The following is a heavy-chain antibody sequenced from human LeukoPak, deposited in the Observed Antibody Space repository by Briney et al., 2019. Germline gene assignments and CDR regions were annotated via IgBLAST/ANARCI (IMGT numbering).Heavy chain of an antibody. J-gene: IGHJ6*02. CDR3: ARGPPGDYYYGMDV. CDR1: GYSISSGYY. Sequence: SETLSLTCAVSGYSISSGYYWGWIRQPPGKGLEWIGYIYYSGSTNYNPSLKSRVTISVDTSKNQFSLKLSSVTAADTAVYYCARGPPGDYYYGMDVWGQGTTVTVSS. CDR2: IYYSGST. D-gene: IGHD4-17*01. V-gene: IGHV4-61*01.